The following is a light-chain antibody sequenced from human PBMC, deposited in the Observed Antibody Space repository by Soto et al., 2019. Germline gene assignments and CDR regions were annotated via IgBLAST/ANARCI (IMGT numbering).Light chain of an antibody. CDR2: DAS. J-gene: IGKJ5*01. Sequence: EIVLTQSPATLSFSPGEKATLSCSASQSVSSYLAWYQQRPGQAPRLLIYDASNRATGIPARFSGSGSGTDFTLTISRLEPEDFEVFFCQQYGTSEIIFGQGTRLEIK. V-gene: IGKV3-11*01. CDR1: QSVSSY. CDR3: QQYGTSEII.